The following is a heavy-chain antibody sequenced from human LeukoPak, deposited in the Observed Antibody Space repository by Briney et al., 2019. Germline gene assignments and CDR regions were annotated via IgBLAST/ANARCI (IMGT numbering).Heavy chain of an antibody. J-gene: IGHJ6*03. CDR2: INDSGGT. CDR3: ARVGYSYVINDWSRTGLGAYPTKYYYHMDV. Sequence: PSETLSLTCAVSGGSFRGYYWTWIRQPPGNGLEWIGEINDSGGTNYNPSLKSRVTISGDTSKNQFSLKLSSVTAADTAVYFCARVGYSYVINDWSRTGLGAYPTKYYYHMDVWGKGTTVTVSS. V-gene: IGHV4-34*01. D-gene: IGHD5-18*01. CDR1: GGSFRGYY.